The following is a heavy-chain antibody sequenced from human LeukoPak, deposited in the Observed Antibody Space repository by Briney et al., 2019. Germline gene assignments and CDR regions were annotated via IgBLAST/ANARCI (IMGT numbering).Heavy chain of an antibody. CDR2: IKQDGSEK. V-gene: IGHV3-7*01. Sequence: RSGGPLRLSCAASGFTFSSYWMSWVRQAPGKGLEWVANIKQDGSEKYYVDSVKGRFTISRDNAKNSLYLQMNSLRAEDTAVYYCARDSLGRAFDIWGQGTMVTVSS. J-gene: IGHJ3*02. CDR1: GFTFSSYW. D-gene: IGHD3-10*01. CDR3: ARDSLGRAFDI.